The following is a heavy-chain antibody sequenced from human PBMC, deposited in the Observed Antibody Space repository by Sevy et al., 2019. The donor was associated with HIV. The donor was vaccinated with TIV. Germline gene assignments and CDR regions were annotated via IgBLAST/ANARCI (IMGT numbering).Heavy chain of an antibody. CDR3: ARVSGDDYSRFNF. D-gene: IGHD6-13*01. V-gene: IGHV1-24*01. Sequence: ASVKVSCKVSGDAIIDLFIHWLRQAPGKGLEWMGGFDPDHGEPNYAEDFQGRVTMTEDTSAKTASMHLSNLRSGDTAVYYCARVSGDDYSRFNFWGQGTLVTVSS. CDR2: FDPDHGEP. J-gene: IGHJ4*02. CDR1: GDAIIDLF.